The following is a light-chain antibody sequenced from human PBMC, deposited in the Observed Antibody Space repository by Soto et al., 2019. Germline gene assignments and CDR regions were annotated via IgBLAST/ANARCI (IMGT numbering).Light chain of an antibody. J-gene: IGLJ1*01. CDR3: VSWDDRMKRYV. V-gene: IGLV1-44*01. Sequence: QSVLTQPPSASGTPGQRVTVSCSGSTSNIGRDIVNWYQLLPGAAPKLFIYANNQRPSGVPDRFSGSKSGTSASLAISGLQYEDEADYYCVSWDDRMKRYVFGSWTKVTVL. CDR1: TSNIGRDI. CDR2: ANN.